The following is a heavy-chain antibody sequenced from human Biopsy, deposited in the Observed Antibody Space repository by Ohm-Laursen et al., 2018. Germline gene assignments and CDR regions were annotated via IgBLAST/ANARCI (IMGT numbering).Heavy chain of an antibody. D-gene: IGHD3-9*01. Sequence: SVKVSCKAPGGTFSNYGVNWVRQAPGQGLEWLGGNIPILGTGNYTQKFHDRVTVAADTSTSTATMELRSLRSDDPAVYYCATKLTGYFHHWGQGTLVIVSS. CDR3: ATKLTGYFHH. J-gene: IGHJ1*01. CDR1: GGTFSNYG. CDR2: NIPILGTG. V-gene: IGHV1-69*06.